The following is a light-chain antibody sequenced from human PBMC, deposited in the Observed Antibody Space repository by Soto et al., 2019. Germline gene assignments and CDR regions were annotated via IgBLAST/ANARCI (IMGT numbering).Light chain of an antibody. Sequence: GTLSCRTSQTVSSSYLAWYQQKPGQAPRLLIYAASYRATGIPDRFSGSGSGTDFTLTISRLEPEDFAVYYCQQYHTSPRTFGQGTKVDIK. V-gene: IGKV3-20*01. J-gene: IGKJ2*01. CDR3: QQYHTSPRT. CDR1: QTVSSSY. CDR2: AAS.